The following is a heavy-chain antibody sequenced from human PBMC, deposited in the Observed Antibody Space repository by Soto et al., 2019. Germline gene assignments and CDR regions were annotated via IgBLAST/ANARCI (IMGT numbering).Heavy chain of an antibody. CDR2: INAGNGNT. V-gene: IGHV1-3*01. CDR1: GYTFTSYA. J-gene: IGHJ6*01. Sequence: ASVKVSCKTSGYTFTSYAIHWVRQAPGQRLEWMGWINAGNGNTKYSQKFEGRVTITRAKSASTAYMEVSSLTPEDTAVYYCTRGDFWSGYRPDHYGLEVWGQGTTDNVSS. CDR3: TRGDFWSGYRPDHYGLEV. D-gene: IGHD3-3*01.